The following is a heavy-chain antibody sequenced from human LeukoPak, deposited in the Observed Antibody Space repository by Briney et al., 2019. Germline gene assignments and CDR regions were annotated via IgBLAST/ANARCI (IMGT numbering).Heavy chain of an antibody. CDR2: IKQDGSEK. CDR3: ARSRIGDY. D-gene: IGHD3-10*01. J-gene: IGHJ4*02. Sequence: GGSLRLSCTVFGFTFSTYWMTWVRQAPGKGLEWVANIKQDGSEKYYVDSVKGRFTISRDNAKNSLYLQMSSLRAEDTAVYYCARSRIGDYWGQGTLVTVSS. V-gene: IGHV3-7*01. CDR1: GFTFSTYW.